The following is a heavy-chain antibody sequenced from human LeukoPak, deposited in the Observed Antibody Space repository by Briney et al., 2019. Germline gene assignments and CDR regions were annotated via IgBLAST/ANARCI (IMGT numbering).Heavy chain of an antibody. J-gene: IGHJ4*02. CDR2: INHSGST. CDR1: GGSFSGYY. V-gene: IGHV4-34*01. D-gene: IGHD2-8*01. CDR3: ARYPRYCTNGVCYRVFDY. Sequence: SETLSLTCAVYGGSFSGYYWSWIRQPPGKGLEWIGEINHSGSTNYNPSLKSRVTISVDTSKNQFSLKLSSVTAADTAVYYCARYPRYCTNGVCYRVFDYWGQGTLVTVSS.